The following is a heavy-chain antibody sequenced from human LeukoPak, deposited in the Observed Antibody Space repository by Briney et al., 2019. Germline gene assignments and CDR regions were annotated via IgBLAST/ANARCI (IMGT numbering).Heavy chain of an antibody. Sequence: SETLSLTCTVSGGSISSSSYYWGWIRQPPGKGLEWIGSIYYSGSTYYNPSLKSRVTISVDTSKNQFSLKLSSVTAADTAVYYCARNFWSGYSLDWFDPWGQGTLVTVSS. CDR1: GGSISSSSYY. CDR2: IYYSGST. CDR3: ARNFWSGYSLDWFDP. D-gene: IGHD3-3*01. J-gene: IGHJ5*02. V-gene: IGHV4-39*01.